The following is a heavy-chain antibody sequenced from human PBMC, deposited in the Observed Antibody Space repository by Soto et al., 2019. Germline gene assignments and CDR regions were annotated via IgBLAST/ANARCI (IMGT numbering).Heavy chain of an antibody. D-gene: IGHD2-15*01. Sequence: SETLSLTCTVSGGSISSSTYYWGWIRQPPGKGLEWIGRIYYSGSTYHNPSLKSPVTISVATSKTQFSLKLSSVTATDTAVYYCARHAPYCRGGSCSRFDYWGQGTLVTVSS. CDR2: IYYSGST. CDR1: GGSISSSTYY. V-gene: IGHV4-39*01. CDR3: ARHAPYCRGGSCSRFDY. J-gene: IGHJ4*02.